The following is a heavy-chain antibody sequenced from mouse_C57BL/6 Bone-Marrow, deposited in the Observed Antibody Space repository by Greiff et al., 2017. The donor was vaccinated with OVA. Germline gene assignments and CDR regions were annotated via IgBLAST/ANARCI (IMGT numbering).Heavy chain of an antibody. Sequence: VQLQQSGPELVKPGASVKISCKASGYSFTGYYMNWVKQSPEKSLEWIGEINPSTGGTTYNQKFKAKATLTVDKSSSTAYMQLKSLTSEDSAVYYCAGRRCDNSAWFAYWGQGTLVTVSA. CDR3: AGRRCDNSAWFAY. V-gene: IGHV1-42*01. J-gene: IGHJ3*01. CDR2: INPSTGGT. D-gene: IGHD1-3*01. CDR1: GYSFTGYY.